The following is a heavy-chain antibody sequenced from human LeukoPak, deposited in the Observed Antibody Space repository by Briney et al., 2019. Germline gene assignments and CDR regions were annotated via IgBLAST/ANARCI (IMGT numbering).Heavy chain of an antibody. CDR2: ISGSGGST. V-gene: IGHV3-23*01. CDR1: GFTFSSYA. CDR3: AKGYCSGGSCFDI. J-gene: IGHJ3*02. D-gene: IGHD2-15*01. Sequence: GGSLRLSCAASGFTFSSYAMSWVRQAPGKGLEGVSAISGSGGSTYYADSVKGRFTISRDNSKNTLYLQMNSLRAEDTAVYYCAKGYCSGGSCFDIWGQGTMVTVSS.